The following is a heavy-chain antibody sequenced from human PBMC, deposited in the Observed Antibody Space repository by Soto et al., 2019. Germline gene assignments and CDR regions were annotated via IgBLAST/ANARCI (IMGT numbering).Heavy chain of an antibody. CDR2: ISGSGGST. J-gene: IGHJ4*02. D-gene: IGHD3-22*01. V-gene: IGHV3-23*01. CDR1: GFTFSSYA. Sequence: GGSLRLSCAASGFTFSSYAMSWVRQAPGKGLEWVSAISGSGGSTYYADSVKGRFTISRDNSKNTLYLQMNSLRAEDTAVYYCVIFPRGSGYLDYYDYWGQGTLVTVSS. CDR3: VIFPRGSGYLDYYDY.